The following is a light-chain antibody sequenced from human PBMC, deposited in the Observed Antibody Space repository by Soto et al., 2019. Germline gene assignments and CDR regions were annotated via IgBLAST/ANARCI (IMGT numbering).Light chain of an antibody. J-gene: IGKJ1*01. CDR2: GAS. CDR3: QQYGSSPTWT. V-gene: IGKV3-20*01. Sequence: EIVLKQSPGTLSLSPGERATLSCRASQRVSSSYLALYQQKRGQAPRLLIYGASSRATGIPDRFSGSGSVTDFNLTISRLDSEDFAVYYCQQYGSSPTWTFGQGNKVAIK. CDR1: QRVSSSY.